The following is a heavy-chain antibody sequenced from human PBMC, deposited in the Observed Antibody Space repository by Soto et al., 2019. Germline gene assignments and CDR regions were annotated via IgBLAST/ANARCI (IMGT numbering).Heavy chain of an antibody. D-gene: IGHD3-3*01. Sequence: GGSLSLSCAASGFTFSDHYMAWIRQAPGKGLEIVAHMSGSGSSEDYGDSVKGRFSIFRENSKNTLYLQMNSLRAEDTAVYYCAKCLRITISGGFDPWGQGTLVTVSS. J-gene: IGHJ5*02. V-gene: IGHV3-11*01. CDR3: AKCLRITISGGFDP. CDR2: MSGSGSSE. CDR1: GFTFSDHY.